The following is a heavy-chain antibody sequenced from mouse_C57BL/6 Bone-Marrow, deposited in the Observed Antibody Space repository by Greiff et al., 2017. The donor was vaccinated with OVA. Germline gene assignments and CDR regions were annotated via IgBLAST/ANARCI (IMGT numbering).Heavy chain of an antibody. Sequence: EVQVVESGGGLVKPGGSLKLSCAASGFTFSSYAMSWVRQTPEKRLEWVATISDGGSYTSYPDNVKGRFTISRDHSKNNLYLQMSHLKSEDTAMYYCARADGSSDWYFDVWGTGTTVTVSA. D-gene: IGHD1-1*01. CDR3: ARADGSSDWYFDV. CDR2: ISDGGSYT. V-gene: IGHV5-4*01. CDR1: GFTFSSYA. J-gene: IGHJ1*03.